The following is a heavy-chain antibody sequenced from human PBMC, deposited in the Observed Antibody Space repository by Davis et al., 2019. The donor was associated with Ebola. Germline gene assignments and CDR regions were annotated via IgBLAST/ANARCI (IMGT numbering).Heavy chain of an antibody. D-gene: IGHD6-19*01. V-gene: IGHV1-18*01. CDR3: ARDLVSGWYICDS. CDR2: LNTHNGNT. CDR1: GYTFTSYG. J-gene: IGHJ4*02. Sequence: AASVKVSCKTSGYTFTSYGISWVRQAPGQGLEWVGWLNTHNGNTNLAQKLHDRVTLTTDTSTSTAYMEMRSLRSDDTAVYYCARDLVSGWYICDSWGQGTLVSVSS.